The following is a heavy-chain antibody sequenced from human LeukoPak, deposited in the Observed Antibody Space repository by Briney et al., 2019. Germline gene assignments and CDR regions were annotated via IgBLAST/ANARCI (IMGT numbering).Heavy chain of an antibody. Sequence: SETLSLTCTVSGGSISSYYWSWIRQPAGKGLEWIGRIYTSGSTNYNPSLKSRVTMSVDTSKNQFSLRLSSVTAADTAVYYCAIVGGEAKPAKRYDSSGYWFDYWGQGTLVTVSS. CDR1: GGSISSYY. CDR2: IYTSGST. J-gene: IGHJ4*02. D-gene: IGHD3-22*01. V-gene: IGHV4-4*07. CDR3: AIVGGEAKPAKRYDSSGYWFDY.